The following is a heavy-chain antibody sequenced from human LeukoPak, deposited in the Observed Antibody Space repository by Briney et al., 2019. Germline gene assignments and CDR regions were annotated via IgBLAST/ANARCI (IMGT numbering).Heavy chain of an antibody. Sequence: GGSLRLSCAASGITIRNYGMTWVRQAPGRGLQWVSSINNSGTRTFYEDSVRGRFTISRDDSKNTIYLQMNSLRAEDTAIYYCAKDTLGGDETDYWGQGILVTVSS. CDR3: AKDTLGGDETDY. D-gene: IGHD3-16*01. J-gene: IGHJ4*02. CDR1: GITIRNYG. V-gene: IGHV3-23*05. CDR2: INNSGTRT.